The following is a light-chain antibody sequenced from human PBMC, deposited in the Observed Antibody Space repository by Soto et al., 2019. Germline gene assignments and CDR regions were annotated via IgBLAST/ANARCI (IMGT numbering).Light chain of an antibody. J-gene: IGLJ1*01. Sequence: QSALTQPRSVSGSPGQSVAISCTGTSSDIGGYNYVSWYQQHPGKAPKVMIYDVDKWPSGVPDRFSGSKSGNTASLTISDLQAEDEADYYCCSNAGGPDVFGTGTKLTVL. CDR2: DVD. CDR1: SSDIGGYNY. V-gene: IGLV2-11*01. CDR3: CSNAGGPDV.